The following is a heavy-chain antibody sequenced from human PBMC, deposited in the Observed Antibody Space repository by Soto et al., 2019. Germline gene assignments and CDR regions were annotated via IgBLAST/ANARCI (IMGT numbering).Heavy chain of an antibody. Sequence: GESLKISCKGSGYSFTSYWISWVRQMPGKGLEWMGRIDPSDSYTNYSPSFQGHVTISADKSISTAYLQWSSLKASDTAMYYCARLRGYYDSSGYYNWFDPWGQGTLVTVSS. CDR1: GYSFTSYW. CDR2: IDPSDSYT. D-gene: IGHD3-22*01. V-gene: IGHV5-10-1*01. CDR3: ARLRGYYDSSGYYNWFDP. J-gene: IGHJ5*02.